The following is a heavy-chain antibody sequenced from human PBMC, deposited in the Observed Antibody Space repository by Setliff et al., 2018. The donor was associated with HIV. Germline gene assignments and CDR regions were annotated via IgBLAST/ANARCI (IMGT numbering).Heavy chain of an antibody. J-gene: IGHJ6*02. CDR3: ARDSPGPQYYYYGMDV. Sequence: SETLSLTCAVSGYSISSGYYWGWIRQPPGKGLEWIGSISHSGSTYYNPSLKSRVTISVDTSKNQFSLKLSSVTAADTAVYYCARDSPGPQYYYYGMDVWGQGTTVTVSS. CDR1: GYSISSGYY. CDR2: ISHSGST. V-gene: IGHV4-38-2*02.